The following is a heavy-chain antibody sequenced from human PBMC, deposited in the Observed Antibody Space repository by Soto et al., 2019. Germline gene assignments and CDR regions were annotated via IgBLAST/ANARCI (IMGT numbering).Heavy chain of an antibody. J-gene: IGHJ4*02. V-gene: IGHV3-33*01. CDR2: IWFDGSNK. CDR1: GFTFSSYG. Sequence: QVQLVESGGGVVQPGRSLRLSCAASGFTFSSYGMHWVRQAPGKGLEWVAVIWFDGSNKFYADSVKGRFTISRDNSKNPVSLKMTTRRDEASAAYYCAPTGPYWGQEPLVTVPS. CDR3: APTGPY.